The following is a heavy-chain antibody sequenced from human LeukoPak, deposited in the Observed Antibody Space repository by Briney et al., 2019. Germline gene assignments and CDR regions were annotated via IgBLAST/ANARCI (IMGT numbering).Heavy chain of an antibody. D-gene: IGHD6-19*01. V-gene: IGHV3-30*02. CDR1: GFTFSSSG. CDR2: IRYDGSNK. J-gene: IGHJ4*02. Sequence: PGGSPRLSSAAPGFTFSSSGMQWVRQAPGKGLEWGAFIRYDGSNKYYADSVKGRFTISRDNSKNTLHLQMNSLRAEDTAVYYCAKDRTYSSAWPYYFDYWGQGTLVTVSS. CDR3: AKDRTYSSAWPYYFDY.